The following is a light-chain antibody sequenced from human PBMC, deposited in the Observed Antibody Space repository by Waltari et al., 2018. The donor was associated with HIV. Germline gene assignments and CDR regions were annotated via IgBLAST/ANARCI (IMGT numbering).Light chain of an antibody. Sequence: QSVLTQPPSVSAAPGQKVTISCSGSSYNIANNYVSWYQRLTGTAPKLLIFDTIKRPSGIPDRFSGSKSGTSATLGITGLQTGDEADYYCGTWDSSLSVVVFGGGTKLTVL. CDR3: GTWDSSLSVVV. CDR1: SYNIANNY. CDR2: DTI. V-gene: IGLV1-51*01. J-gene: IGLJ2*01.